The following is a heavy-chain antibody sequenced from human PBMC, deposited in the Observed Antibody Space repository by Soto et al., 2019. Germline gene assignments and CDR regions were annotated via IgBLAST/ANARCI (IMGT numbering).Heavy chain of an antibody. Sequence: QVQLVQSGAEVKKPGASVKVSCKASGYTFTSYGISWVRQAPGQGPEWMGWISAYNGNTNYAQKLQGRVTMTTDTSTSKAYMELRSLRSDDTAVYYCARDRGYCSGGSCYSVHYYYGMDVWGQGTTVTVSS. CDR2: ISAYNGNT. D-gene: IGHD2-15*01. V-gene: IGHV1-18*01. CDR1: GYTFTSYG. CDR3: ARDRGYCSGGSCYSVHYYYGMDV. J-gene: IGHJ6*02.